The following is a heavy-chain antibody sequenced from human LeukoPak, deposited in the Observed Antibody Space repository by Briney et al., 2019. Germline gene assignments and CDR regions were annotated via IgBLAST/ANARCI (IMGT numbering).Heavy chain of an antibody. V-gene: IGHV3-7*03. Sequence: PGGSLRLSCVASGFTFRNYWMSWVRQAPGKGLEWLANLKEDGTTTYYVDSVKGLFTISRDNAKNSLYLQMNSLRAEDTALYYCAKDIVGWLRSFDYWGQGTLVTVSS. D-gene: IGHD1-26*01. CDR2: LKEDGTTT. J-gene: IGHJ4*02. CDR1: GFTFRNYW. CDR3: AKDIVGWLRSFDY.